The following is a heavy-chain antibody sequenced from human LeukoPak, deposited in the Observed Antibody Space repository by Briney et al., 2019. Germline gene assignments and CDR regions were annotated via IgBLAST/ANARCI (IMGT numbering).Heavy chain of an antibody. D-gene: IGHD1-26*01. CDR3: ARGGGGYYPLVSNFDL. Sequence: GGSLTLSCVASGFTFSDYYMNWIRQAPGEGLEWVSYISRGAKTIYPADSVQGRFPISREIGRNSLYLQMNSLRVEDTAVYYCARGGGGYYPLVSNFDLWGRGILVTVSS. J-gene: IGHJ2*01. CDR1: GFTFSDYY. V-gene: IGHV3-11*04. CDR2: ISRGAKTI.